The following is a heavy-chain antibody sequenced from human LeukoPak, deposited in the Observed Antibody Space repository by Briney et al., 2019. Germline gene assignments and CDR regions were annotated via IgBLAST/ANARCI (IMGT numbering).Heavy chain of an antibody. Sequence: PETLSLTCTVSGGSISSSSYYWGWIRQPPGTGLEWIGRIYYSGSTYYNPSLKSRVTISVDTSKNQFSLKLSSVTAADTAVYYCARTVSGYPPSAEFFQHWGQGTVVTVS. V-gene: IGHV4-39*01. D-gene: IGHD3-22*01. J-gene: IGHJ1*01. CDR3: ARTVSGYPPSAEFFQH. CDR1: GGSISSSSYY. CDR2: IYYSGST.